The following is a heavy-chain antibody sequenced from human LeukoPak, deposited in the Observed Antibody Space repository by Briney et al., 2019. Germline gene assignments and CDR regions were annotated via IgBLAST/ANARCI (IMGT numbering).Heavy chain of an antibody. Sequence: SETLSLTCTVSGGSISSYFWSWIRHPPGKGLERIGYVYYSGSTNYNPSLKSRVTISVDTSKKQFSLKLSSATAADTAVYYCARVLDLSKRGLDAFDIWGQGTMVTVSS. CDR1: GGSISSYF. J-gene: IGHJ3*02. V-gene: IGHV4-59*01. D-gene: IGHD3-16*01. CDR2: VYYSGST. CDR3: ARVLDLSKRGLDAFDI.